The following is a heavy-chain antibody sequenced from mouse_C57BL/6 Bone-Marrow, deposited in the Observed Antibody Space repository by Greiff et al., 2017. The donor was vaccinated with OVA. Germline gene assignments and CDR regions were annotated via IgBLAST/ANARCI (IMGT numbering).Heavy chain of an antibody. D-gene: IGHD1-1*01. Sequence: VQLQQSGPGLVKPSQSLSLTCSVTGYSITSGYYWNWIRQFPGNKLEWMGYISYDGSNNYNPSLKNRISITRDTSKNQFFLKLNSVTTEDTATYYCARVLITTVVARGGVDYWGQGTTLTVSS. CDR1: GYSITSGYY. CDR3: ARVLITTVVARGGVDY. CDR2: ISYDGSN. V-gene: IGHV3-6*01. J-gene: IGHJ2*01.